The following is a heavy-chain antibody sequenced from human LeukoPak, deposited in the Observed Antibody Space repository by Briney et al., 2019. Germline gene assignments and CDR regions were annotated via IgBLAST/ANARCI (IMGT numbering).Heavy chain of an antibody. CDR3: ARHVPGYPHYYYYMDV. V-gene: IGHV4-39*01. J-gene: IGHJ6*03. CDR2: IYYSGST. CDR1: GGSISSSSYY. D-gene: IGHD3-9*01. Sequence: MTSETLSLTCTVSGGSISSSSYYWGWIRQPPGKGLEWIGSIYYSGSTYYNPSLKSRVTISVDTSKNQFSLKLSSVTAADTAVYYCARHVPGYPHYYYYMDVWGKGTTVTISS.